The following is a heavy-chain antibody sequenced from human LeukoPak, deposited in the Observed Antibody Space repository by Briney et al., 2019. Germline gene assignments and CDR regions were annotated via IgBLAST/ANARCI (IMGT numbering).Heavy chain of an antibody. CDR1: GFTFSNAW. CDR3: ARSPSCSSTSCYVDI. Sequence: SGGSLRLSCAASGFTFSNAWMSWVRQAPGKGLEWVGRIKSKTDGGTTDYAAPVKGRFTISRDNAKNSLYLQMNSLRAEDTAVYYCARSPSCSSTSCYVDIWGQGTMVTVSS. V-gene: IGHV3-15*01. J-gene: IGHJ3*02. CDR2: IKSKTDGGTT. D-gene: IGHD2-2*01.